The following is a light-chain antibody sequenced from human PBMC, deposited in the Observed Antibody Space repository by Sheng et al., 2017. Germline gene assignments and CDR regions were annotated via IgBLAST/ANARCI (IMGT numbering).Light chain of an antibody. Sequence: DIQMTQSPSTLSASVGDRVTITCRASQNIGNWLAWYQQKPGKAPNLLIYKASSLESGVPSRFSGSGSGTEFTLTISSLQPDDFAIYFCQQYNTYFPTFGPGTKV. CDR3: QQYNTYFPT. V-gene: IGKV1-5*03. J-gene: IGKJ3*01. CDR1: QNIGNW. CDR2: KAS.